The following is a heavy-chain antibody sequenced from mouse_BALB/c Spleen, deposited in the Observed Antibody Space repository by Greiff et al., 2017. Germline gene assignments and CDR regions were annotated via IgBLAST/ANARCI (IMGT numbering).Heavy chain of an antibody. CDR3: ARERGLNWFAY. Sequence: EVQLVESGGGLVKPGGSLKLSCAASGFTFSDYYMYWVRQTPEKRLEWVATISDGGSYTYYPDSVKGRFTISRDNAKNNLYLQMSSLKSEDTAMYYCARERGLNWFAYWGQGTLVTVSA. CDR1: GFTFSDYY. J-gene: IGHJ3*01. D-gene: IGHD3-1*01. CDR2: ISDGGSYT. V-gene: IGHV5-4*02.